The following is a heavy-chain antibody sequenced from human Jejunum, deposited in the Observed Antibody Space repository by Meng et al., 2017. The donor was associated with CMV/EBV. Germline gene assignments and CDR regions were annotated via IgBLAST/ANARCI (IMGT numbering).Heavy chain of an antibody. V-gene: IGHV3-23*01. J-gene: IGHJ4*02. CDR3: ARGAPWTDYDY. CDR2: IGASGGST. CDR1: RFTFRNYA. D-gene: IGHD3/OR15-3a*01. Sequence: SCAAPRFTFRNYAMSWVRQTPGKGLEWVSGIGASGGSTYYADSVKGRFTISRDNSNNILYLQMNSLRADDTAVYYCARGAPWTDYDYWGQGTLVTVSS.